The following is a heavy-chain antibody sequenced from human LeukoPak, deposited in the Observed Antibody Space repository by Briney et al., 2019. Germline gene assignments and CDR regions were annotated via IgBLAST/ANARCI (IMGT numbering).Heavy chain of an antibody. CDR2: IKSDGSSS. CDR1: GFTFSSYFW. D-gene: IGHD4-23*01. V-gene: IGHV3-74*01. CDR3: VRDLALGGYSSFEY. Sequence: GGSLSLSCAASGFTFSSYFWMHWVRQPPGKGLVWVSRIKSDGSSSTYADSRKGRFTISRDSAKNSLYLQMNTLRAEDTAVYYCVRDLALGGYSSFEYWGQGTLVTVSS. J-gene: IGHJ4*02.